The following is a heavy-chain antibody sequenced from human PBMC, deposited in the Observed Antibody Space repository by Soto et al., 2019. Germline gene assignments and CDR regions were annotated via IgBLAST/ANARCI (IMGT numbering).Heavy chain of an antibody. J-gene: IGHJ3*02. V-gene: IGHV3-23*01. CDR3: ARGDYCSGGSCYGGDAFDI. D-gene: IGHD2-15*01. CDR2: ISGSGGST. CDR1: GFTFSSYA. Sequence: EVQLLESGGGLVQPGGSLRLSCAASGFTFSSYAMSWVRQAPGKGLEWVSAISGSGGSTYYADSVKGRFTTSRDNSKNTLYLQMNSLRAEDTAVYYCARGDYCSGGSCYGGDAFDIWGQGTMVTVSS.